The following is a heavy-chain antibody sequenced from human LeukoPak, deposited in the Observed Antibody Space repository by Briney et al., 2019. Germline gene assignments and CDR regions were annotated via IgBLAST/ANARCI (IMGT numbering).Heavy chain of an antibody. D-gene: IGHD1-14*01. CDR3: ARFLSVDRPMEYYYSGMDV. Sequence: ASLKVSRKASGGTFSSYAISWVRQAAGQGREWMGGIIPIFGTANSAQKFKGRVPITADESTTTAYLELSSLSSEATAVYYCARFLSVDRPMEYYYSGMDVWGQGTTVTVPS. V-gene: IGHV1-69*13. J-gene: IGHJ6*02. CDR2: IIPIFGTA. CDR1: GGTFSSYA.